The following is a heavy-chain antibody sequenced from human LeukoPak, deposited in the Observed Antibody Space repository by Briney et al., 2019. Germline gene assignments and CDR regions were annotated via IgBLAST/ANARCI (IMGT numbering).Heavy chain of an antibody. J-gene: IGHJ6*03. CDR2: IIPIFGTA. CDR3: ARGLWFGETHDYYYYMDV. D-gene: IGHD3-10*01. CDR1: GGTFSSYA. Sequence: EASVKVSCKASGGTFSSYAISWVRQAPGQGLEWMGGIIPIFGTANYAQKFQGRVTITADKSTSTAYMELSSLRSEDTAVYYCARGLWFGETHDYYYYMDVWGKGTTVTVSS. V-gene: IGHV1-69*06.